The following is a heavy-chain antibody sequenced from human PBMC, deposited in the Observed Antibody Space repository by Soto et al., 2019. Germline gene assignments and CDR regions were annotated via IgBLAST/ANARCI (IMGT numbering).Heavy chain of an antibody. J-gene: IGHJ5*02. V-gene: IGHV3-21*01. CDR2: ISSSSSYI. CDR1: GFTFSSYS. Sequence: LRLSCAASGFTFSSYSMNWVRQAPGKGLEWVSSISSSSSYIYYADSVKGRFTISRDNAKNSLYLQMNSLRAEDTAVYYCARDPLSDYGDYTYNWFDPWGQGTLVTVSS. D-gene: IGHD4-17*01. CDR3: ARDPLSDYGDYTYNWFDP.